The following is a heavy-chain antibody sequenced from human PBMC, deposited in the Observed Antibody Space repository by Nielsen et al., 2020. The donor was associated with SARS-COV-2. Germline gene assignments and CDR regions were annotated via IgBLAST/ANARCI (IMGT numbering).Heavy chain of an antibody. Sequence: WVRQAPGQGLEWMGWMNPNSGNTGYAQKFQGRVTMTRDTSTSTVYIELSSLRSEDTAVYYCARDPRWGTAMVSYYYYGMDVWGQGTTVTVSS. CDR2: MNPNSGNT. J-gene: IGHJ6*02. CDR3: ARDPRWGTAMVSYYYYGMDV. D-gene: IGHD5-18*01. V-gene: IGHV1-8*01.